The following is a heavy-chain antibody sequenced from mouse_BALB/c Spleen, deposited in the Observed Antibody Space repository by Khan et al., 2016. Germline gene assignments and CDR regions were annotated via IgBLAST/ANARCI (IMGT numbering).Heavy chain of an antibody. CDR3: ARGDY. CDR2: ISRGSSTI. CDR1: GFTFSRFG. V-gene: IGHV5-17*02. J-gene: IGHJ2*01. Sequence: EVELVESGGGLVQPGGSRKLSCAASGFTFSRFGMHWVRQAPEKGLEWVAYISRGSSTIYYADTLKGRFTISRDNPKNALFLQMTSLRSEDTAMYYGARGDYWGQGTTLTVSS.